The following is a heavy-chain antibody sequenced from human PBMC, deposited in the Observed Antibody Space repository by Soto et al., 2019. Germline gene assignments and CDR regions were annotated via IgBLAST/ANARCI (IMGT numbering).Heavy chain of an antibody. Sequence: GGSLRLSCAASGFTFSSYSMNWVRQAPGKGLEWVSSISSSSSYIYYADSVKGRFTISRDNAKNSLYLQMNSLRAEDTSLYSWSRVRANCHAFDIWGQGTMVTVSS. CDR3: SRVRANCHAFDI. CDR2: ISSSSSYI. CDR1: GFTFSSYS. D-gene: IGHD7-27*01. V-gene: IGHV3-21*01. J-gene: IGHJ3*02.